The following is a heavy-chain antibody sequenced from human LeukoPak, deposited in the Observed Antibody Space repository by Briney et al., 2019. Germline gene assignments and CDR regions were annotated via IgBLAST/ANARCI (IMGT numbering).Heavy chain of an antibody. J-gene: IGHJ4*02. CDR3: AKSYSVAVAGNFDY. CDR2: ISGSGGST. D-gene: IGHD6-19*01. Sequence: PGGSLRLSCAASGFTFSSYAMSWVRQAPGKGLEWVSAISGSGGSTYYADSVKGRFTISRDNSKNTLYLQMDSLRAEDTAVYYCAKSYSVAVAGNFDYWGQGTLVTVSS. V-gene: IGHV3-23*01. CDR1: GFTFSSYA.